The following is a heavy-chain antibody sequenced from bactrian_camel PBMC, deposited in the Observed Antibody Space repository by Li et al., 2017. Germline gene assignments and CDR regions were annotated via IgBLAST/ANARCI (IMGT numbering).Heavy chain of an antibody. CDR1: GYTYLSHC. CDR3: AADWGNYYAPEAFGL. CDR2: IAYDGWVS. Sequence: HVQLVESGGGSVQAGGSLRLSCVASGYTYLSHCMSWVRQAPGKDLEWLAQIAYDGWVSRYNDPAKGRFTISRDNAKNTLDLQMNSLKPEDTALYYCAADWGNYYAPEAFGLWGRGTQVTVS. J-gene: IGHJ6*01. V-gene: IGHV3S6*01. D-gene: IGHD5*01.